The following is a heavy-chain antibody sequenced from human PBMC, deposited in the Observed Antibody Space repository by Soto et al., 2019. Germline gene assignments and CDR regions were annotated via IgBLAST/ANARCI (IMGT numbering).Heavy chain of an antibody. CDR3: ARDNYYGSGSFDD. CDR1: GGTWGSYA. J-gene: IGHJ4*02. V-gene: IGHV1-69*06. D-gene: IGHD3-10*01. Sequence: SLKVSCKASGGTWGSYAISWVREDPGQGLEWMGGIIPIFGTANYAQKFQGRVTITADKSTSTAYMGLSSLISEDTAVYYCARDNYYGSGSFDDWGQGTLVTVSS. CDR2: IIPIFGTA.